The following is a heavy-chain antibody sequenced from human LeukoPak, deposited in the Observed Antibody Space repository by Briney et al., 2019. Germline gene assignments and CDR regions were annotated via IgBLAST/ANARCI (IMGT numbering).Heavy chain of an antibody. V-gene: IGHV4-39*01. CDR2: IYYSGST. CDR1: GGSISSSSSY. Sequence: SETLSLTCTVSGGSISSSSSYWGWIRQPPGKGLEWIGGIYYSGSTYYNPSLKSRVTVSVDTSKNQFSLNLRSVTAADTAVYYCARHHPYSGGNCLLNAFDCWGQGTLVTVSS. J-gene: IGHJ4*02. D-gene: IGHD2-15*01. CDR3: ARHHPYSGGNCLLNAFDC.